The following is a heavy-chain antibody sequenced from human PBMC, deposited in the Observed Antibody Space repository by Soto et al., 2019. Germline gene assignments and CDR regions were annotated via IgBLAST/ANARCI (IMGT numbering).Heavy chain of an antibody. CDR2: IYYSGST. CDR3: ARGNTPLDY. D-gene: IGHD2-15*01. CDR1: GGSISSGDYY. V-gene: IGHV4-30-4*01. J-gene: IGHJ4*02. Sequence: SETLSLTCTVSGGSISSGDYYWSWIRQPPGKGLEWIGYIYYSGSTYYNPSLKSRVTISVDTSKNQFSLKVSSVTAADAAVYYCARGNTPLDYWGQGTLVTVSS.